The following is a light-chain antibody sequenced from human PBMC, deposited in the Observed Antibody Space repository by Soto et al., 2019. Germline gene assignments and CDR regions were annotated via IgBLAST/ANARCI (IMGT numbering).Light chain of an antibody. V-gene: IGKV1-5*03. J-gene: IGKJ5*01. CDR2: QAS. Sequence: DIQMTQSPSTLSASVGDRVTITCRASQSIDTWLAWYQQKPGKAPQVLINQASTLESGVPSRFSGSGSGTEFTLTITSLQRDDFAVYYCQQRSNWPITFGQGTRLEIK. CDR1: QSIDTW. CDR3: QQRSNWPIT.